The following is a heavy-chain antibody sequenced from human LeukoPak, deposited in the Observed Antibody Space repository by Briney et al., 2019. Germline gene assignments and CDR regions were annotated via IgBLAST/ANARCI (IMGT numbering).Heavy chain of an antibody. CDR1: GASISTSSYY. V-gene: IGHV4-39*01. CDR2: ISYSGTT. CDR3: ARRFDY. J-gene: IGHJ4*02. Sequence: SETLSLMCTVSGASISTSSYYWGWIRQPPGKGLEWIGTISYSGTTYYNPSLKSRVTISADTSNNQFSLKLTSVTAADTAVYYCARRFDYWGQGTLVTVSS.